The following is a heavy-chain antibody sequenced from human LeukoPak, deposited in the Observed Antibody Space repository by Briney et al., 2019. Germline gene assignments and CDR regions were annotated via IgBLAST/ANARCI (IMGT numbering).Heavy chain of an antibody. V-gene: IGHV3-48*01. Sequence: GGSLRLSCAASGFTFSSYSMNWVRQAPGKGLEWVSYISSSSSTLYYADSVKGRFTISRDNAKNSLYLQMNSLRAEDTAVYYCAGEYSSSYEIDYWGQGTLVTASS. J-gene: IGHJ4*02. CDR2: ISSSSSTL. CDR1: GFTFSSYS. D-gene: IGHD6-6*01. CDR3: AGEYSSSYEIDY.